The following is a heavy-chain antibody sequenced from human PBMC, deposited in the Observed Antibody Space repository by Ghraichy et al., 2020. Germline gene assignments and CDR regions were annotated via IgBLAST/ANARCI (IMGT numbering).Heavy chain of an antibody. Sequence: SETLSLTCAVYGGSFSGYYWSWIRQPPGKGLEWIGEINHSGSTNYNPSLKSRVTISVDTSKNQFSLKLSSVTAADTAGYYCARVTPRYYDFWSGYSADRLSYFDYWGQGTLVTVSS. CDR2: INHSGST. V-gene: IGHV4-34*01. D-gene: IGHD3-3*01. CDR1: GGSFSGYY. J-gene: IGHJ4*02. CDR3: ARVTPRYYDFWSGYSADRLSYFDY.